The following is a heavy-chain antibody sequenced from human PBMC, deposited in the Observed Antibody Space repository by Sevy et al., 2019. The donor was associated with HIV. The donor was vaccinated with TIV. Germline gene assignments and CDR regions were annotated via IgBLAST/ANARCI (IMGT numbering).Heavy chain of an antibody. CDR3: ARGSSSPDY. CDR1: GVSISSYY. D-gene: IGHD2-2*01. Sequence: SETLSLTCTVSGVSISSYYWSWIRQSPGKGLEWIGYMYYSGITNYNPSLTSRVTISVDTSKNQFSLKLSSVTAADTAVYYCARGSSSPDYWGQGILVTVSS. V-gene: IGHV4-59*01. CDR2: MYYSGIT. J-gene: IGHJ4*02.